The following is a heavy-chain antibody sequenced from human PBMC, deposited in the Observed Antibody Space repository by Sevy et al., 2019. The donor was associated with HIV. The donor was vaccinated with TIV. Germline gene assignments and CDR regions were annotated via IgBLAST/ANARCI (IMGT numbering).Heavy chain of an antibody. Sequence: GGSLRLSCAASGFTFSSYGMHWVRQAPGKGLEWVAVISYDGSNKYYADSVKGRFTISRDNSKNTLYLQMNSLRAEDTAVYYCAKDFKSGPDGSGGIYYYYDMDVWGQGTTVTVSS. V-gene: IGHV3-30*18. CDR1: GFTFSSYG. J-gene: IGHJ6*02. CDR2: ISYDGSNK. CDR3: AKDFKSGPDGSGGIYYYYDMDV. D-gene: IGHD3-10*01.